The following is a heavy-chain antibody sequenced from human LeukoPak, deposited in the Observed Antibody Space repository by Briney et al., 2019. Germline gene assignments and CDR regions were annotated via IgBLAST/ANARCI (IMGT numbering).Heavy chain of an antibody. D-gene: IGHD6-13*01. CDR3: ARVGGRGVAAATSDYYYGMDV. V-gene: IGHV3-33*08. J-gene: IGHJ6*02. CDR1: GFTFSNIW. Sequence: GGSLRLSCAASGFTFSNIWMSWVRQAPGKGLEWVAVIWYDGSNKYYADSVKGRFTISRDNSKNTLYLQMNSLRAEDTAVYYCARVGGRGVAAATSDYYYGMDVWGQGTTVTVSS. CDR2: IWYDGSNK.